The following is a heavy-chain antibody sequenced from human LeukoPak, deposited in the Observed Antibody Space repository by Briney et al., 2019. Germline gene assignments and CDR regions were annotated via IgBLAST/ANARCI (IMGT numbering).Heavy chain of an antibody. CDR2: IIRSSSYI. J-gene: IGHJ6*02. CDR3: ARARVGMDV. V-gene: IGHV3-21*01. CDR1: GFTFSSYS. Sequence: GGCLRLSCAASGFTFSSYSMGWVRQARGKGLEWGSSIIRSSSYIYYADSVKGRLTISRDNAKNSLYLQMNSLRAEDTAVYYCARARVGMDVWGQGTTVTVSS. D-gene: IGHD3-10*01.